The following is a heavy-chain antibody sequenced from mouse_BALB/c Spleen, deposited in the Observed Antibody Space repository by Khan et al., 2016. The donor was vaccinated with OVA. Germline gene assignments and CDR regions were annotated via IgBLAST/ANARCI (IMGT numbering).Heavy chain of an antibody. CDR2: IDYSGNT. CDR1: GYSISSDYA. V-gene: IGHV3-2*02. CDR3: AISRFYYRYSFFAY. D-gene: IGHD2-14*01. Sequence: VQLKESGPGLVKPSQSLSLTCTVTGYSISSDYAWTWIRQFPGNKLEWMGYIDYSGNTSYNPSLKSRISINRDTYKNQFFLQLNSVTTEETATFYCAISRFYYRYSFFAYWGQGTTLPFSS. J-gene: IGHJ2*01.